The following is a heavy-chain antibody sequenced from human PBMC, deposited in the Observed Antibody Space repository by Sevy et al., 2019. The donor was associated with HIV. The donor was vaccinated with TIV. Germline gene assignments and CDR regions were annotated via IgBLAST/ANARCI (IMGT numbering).Heavy chain of an antibody. D-gene: IGHD2-15*01. V-gene: IGHV1-2*04. Sequence: ASVKVSCKASGYTFIDYYIHWVRQAPGQGLEWMGWINPKTGGTHCVQKFQGWVTMTSDTSISTAYMEFERLRSDDTAMYYCAREAYCSGATCYSDPPFDVSGQGTSVTVSS. CDR3: AREAYCSGATCYSDPPFDV. CDR1: GYTFIDYY. CDR2: INPKTGGT. J-gene: IGHJ3*01.